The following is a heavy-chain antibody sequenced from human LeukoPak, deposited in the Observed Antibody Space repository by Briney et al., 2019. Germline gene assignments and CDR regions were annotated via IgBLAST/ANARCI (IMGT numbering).Heavy chain of an antibody. V-gene: IGHV3-33*01. D-gene: IGHD1-26*01. CDR2: IWYDGSNK. Sequence: PGGSLRLSCAASGFTFSSYGMHWVRQAPGKGLEWVAVIWYDGSNKYYADSVKGRFTISRDDSKSTLFLQMNSLRAEDTAVYYCARESVEADDYWGQGTLVTVSS. J-gene: IGHJ4*02. CDR1: GFTFSSYG. CDR3: ARESVEADDY.